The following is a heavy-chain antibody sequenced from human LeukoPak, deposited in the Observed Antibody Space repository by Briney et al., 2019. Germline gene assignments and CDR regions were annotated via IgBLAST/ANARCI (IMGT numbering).Heavy chain of an antibody. J-gene: IGHJ4*02. CDR2: IWYDGSNK. D-gene: IGHD6-13*01. CDR1: GFTFSSYG. Sequence: PGGSLRLSCAASGFTFSSYGMHWVRQAPGKGLEWVAVIWYDGSNKYYADSVKGRFTISRDNSKNTLYLQMNGLRAEDTAVYCCARAPYSSSALDYWGQGTLVTVSS. V-gene: IGHV3-33*01. CDR3: ARAPYSSSALDY.